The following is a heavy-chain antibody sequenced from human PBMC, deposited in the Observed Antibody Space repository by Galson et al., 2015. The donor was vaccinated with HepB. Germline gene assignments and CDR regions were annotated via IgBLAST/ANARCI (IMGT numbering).Heavy chain of an antibody. CDR1: GFTFSTYG. Sequence: SLRLSCAASGFTFSTYGMHWVRQAPGKGLEWVAVILYDGSNQYYADSVKGRFAISRDNSKNTVYLQVSNLRAEDTAIYYCARVLGYCSGGNGGSCNPGVHWGQGTLVTVSS. J-gene: IGHJ4*02. CDR2: ILYDGSNQ. D-gene: IGHD2-15*01. V-gene: IGHV3-33*01. CDR3: ARVLGYCSGGNGGSCNPGVH.